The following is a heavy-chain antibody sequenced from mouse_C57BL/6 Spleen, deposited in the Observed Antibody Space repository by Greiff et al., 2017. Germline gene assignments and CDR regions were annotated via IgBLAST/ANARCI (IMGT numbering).Heavy chain of an antibody. D-gene: IGHD2-4*01. CDR1: GYAFTDYN. CDR3: ARNYDYDGMYAMDY. V-gene: IGHV1-22*01. J-gene: IGHJ4*01. Sequence: EVQLQQSGPELVKPGASVKMSCKASGYAFTDYNMHWVKQSHGKSLEWIGYINPNNGGTSYNQKFKGKATLTVNKSSSTAYMELRSLTSEDSAVYYCARNYDYDGMYAMDYWGQGTSVTVSS. CDR2: INPNNGGT.